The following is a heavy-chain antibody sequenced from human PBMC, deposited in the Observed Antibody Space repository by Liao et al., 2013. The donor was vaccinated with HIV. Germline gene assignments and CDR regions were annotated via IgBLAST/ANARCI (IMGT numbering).Heavy chain of an antibody. V-gene: IGHV4-34*02. CDR2: INQSGRA. CDR3: ARGPGGGDYMDV. J-gene: IGHJ6*03. D-gene: IGHD3-16*01. Sequence: QLQQRGAGLLKPSETLSLTCAVYGGSFSDYFWTWIRQPPGKGLQWVGEINQSGRANYNPSLKSRITMSIDTSKTQLSLRLSSVTASDTAVYYCARGPGGGDYMDVWGKGTTVTVSS. CDR1: GGSFSDYF.